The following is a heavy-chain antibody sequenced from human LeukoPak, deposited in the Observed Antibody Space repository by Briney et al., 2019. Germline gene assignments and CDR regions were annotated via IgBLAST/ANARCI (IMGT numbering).Heavy chain of an antibody. J-gene: IGHJ6*03. D-gene: IGHD3-10*01. CDR2: IKQDGSEK. V-gene: IGHV3-7*01. CDR3: ARDIKLWFGGRDCYYYMDV. CDR1: GFTFSSYW. Sequence: PGGSLRLSCAASGFTFSSYWMSWVRQAPGKGLEWVANIKQDGSEKYYVDSVKGRFTISRDNAKNSLYLQMNSLRAEDTAVYYCARDIKLWFGGRDCYYYMDVWGKGTTVTVSS.